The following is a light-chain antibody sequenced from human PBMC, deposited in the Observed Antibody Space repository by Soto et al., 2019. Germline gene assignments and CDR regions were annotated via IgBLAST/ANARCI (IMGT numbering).Light chain of an antibody. CDR2: DVS. V-gene: IGLV2-11*01. CDR3: CSYAGSYTSYV. CDR1: SXDVGGYNY. Sequence: QSALAQPRSVSGSPGQSVTISCTGTSXDVGGYNYVSWYQQHPGKAPKLMIYDVSKRPSGVPDRFSGSKSGNTASLTISGLQAEDEADYYCCSYAGSYTSYVFGTGTKVTVL. J-gene: IGLJ1*01.